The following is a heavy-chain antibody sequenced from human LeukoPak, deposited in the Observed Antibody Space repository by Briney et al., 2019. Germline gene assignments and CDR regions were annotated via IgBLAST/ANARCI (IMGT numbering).Heavy chain of an antibody. V-gene: IGHV3-33*01. CDR3: ARDTTLDTLYDFDA. D-gene: IGHD3-16*01. J-gene: IGHJ4*02. CDR1: GFNLRTYG. Sequence: GPLRLSCAAAGFNLRTYGRHWVRPAPGKGLEWVALCWYDGSNKSYAVSVKVRFSISRDNSKSTVYLQMDDLRAEYTAVCYSARDTTLDTLYDFDAWGQGTLVTVSS. CDR2: CWYDGSNK.